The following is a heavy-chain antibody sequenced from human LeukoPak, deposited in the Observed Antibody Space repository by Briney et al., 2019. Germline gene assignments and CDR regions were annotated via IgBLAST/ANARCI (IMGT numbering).Heavy chain of an antibody. Sequence: GGSLRLSCAAPGFTFSSYAMSWVRQAPGKGLEWVSSISSSSSYIYYADSVKGRFTISRDNAKNSLYLQMDSLRVEDTAFYYCARDLAYSRLDYWGQGMLVTVSS. CDR3: ARDLAYSRLDY. V-gene: IGHV3-21*01. CDR2: ISSSSSYI. CDR1: GFTFSSYA. J-gene: IGHJ4*02. D-gene: IGHD5-18*01.